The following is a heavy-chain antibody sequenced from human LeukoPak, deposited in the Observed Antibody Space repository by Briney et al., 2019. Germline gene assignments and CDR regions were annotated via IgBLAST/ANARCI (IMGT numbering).Heavy chain of an antibody. CDR2: IRPDGSEK. V-gene: IGHV3-7*01. Sequence: GGSLRLSCAASGFTFSSYWMSWVRQAPGKGLEWVANIRPDGSEKHYMDSVTGRFTISRDNAKNSVYLQMNSLRVEDTGVYYCARNYIVSPSANDYWGQGTLVTVSS. CDR3: ARNYIVSPSANDY. J-gene: IGHJ4*02. D-gene: IGHD1-7*01. CDR1: GFTFSSYW.